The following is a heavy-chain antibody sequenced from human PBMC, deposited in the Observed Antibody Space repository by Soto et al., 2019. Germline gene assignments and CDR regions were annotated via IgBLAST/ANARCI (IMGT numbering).Heavy chain of an antibody. CDR2: ISSSSSYI. CDR1: GFTFSSYS. J-gene: IGHJ3*02. CDR3: ARDLYYDFWSGYGGDAFDI. V-gene: IGHV3-21*01. D-gene: IGHD3-3*01. Sequence: GGSLRLSCAASGFTFSSYSMNWVRQAPGKGLEWVSSISSSSSYIYYADSVKGRFTISRDNAKNSLYLQMNSLRAEDTAVYYCARDLYYDFWSGYGGDAFDIWGQGTMVTVSS.